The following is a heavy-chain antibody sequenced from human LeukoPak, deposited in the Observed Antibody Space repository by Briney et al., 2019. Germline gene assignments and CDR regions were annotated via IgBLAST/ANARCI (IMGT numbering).Heavy chain of an antibody. CDR3: ARVRGPQLSYFDY. D-gene: IGHD3-10*01. Sequence: PGGSLRLSCAASGFTFSTYSMNWVRQAPGKGLEWVSSISSGSSYIYYADSVKGRFTISRDNAKNSQYLQMNSLRAEDTAVYYCARVRGPQLSYFDYWGQGTLVTVSS. J-gene: IGHJ4*02. V-gene: IGHV3-21*01. CDR2: ISSGSSYI. CDR1: GFTFSTYS.